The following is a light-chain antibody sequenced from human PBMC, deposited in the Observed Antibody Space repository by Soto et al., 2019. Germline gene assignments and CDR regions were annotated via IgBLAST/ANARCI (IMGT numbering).Light chain of an antibody. CDR3: TSYTSSSTLFYV. Sequence: QSALTQPASVSGSPGQSITISCTGTSSDVGAYNYVSWYQQHPGKAPKLMIYEVSNRPSGLSNRFSGSKSGNTASLTISGLQAEDEADYYCTSYTSSSTLFYVFGTGTQLTVL. CDR1: SSDVGAYNY. V-gene: IGLV2-14*01. J-gene: IGLJ1*01. CDR2: EVS.